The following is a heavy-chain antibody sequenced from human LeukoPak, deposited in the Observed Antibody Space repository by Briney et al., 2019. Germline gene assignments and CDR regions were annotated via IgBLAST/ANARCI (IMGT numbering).Heavy chain of an antibody. D-gene: IGHD3-10*01. J-gene: IGHJ4*02. Sequence: GGSLRLSCAASGFTFSSYAMNWVRQAPGRGLEWVSGISGSGYSTYYADSVKGRFTISRDNSKNTLYLQMNSLRAEDTAIYYCAKDLGGMVRGAPPDYWGQGIVVTVSS. CDR3: AKDLGGMVRGAPPDY. V-gene: IGHV3-23*01. CDR1: GFTFSSYA. CDR2: ISGSGYST.